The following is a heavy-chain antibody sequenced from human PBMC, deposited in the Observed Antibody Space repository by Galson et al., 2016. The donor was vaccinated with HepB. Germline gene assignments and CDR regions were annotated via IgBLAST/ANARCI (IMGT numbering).Heavy chain of an antibody. D-gene: IGHD3-10*01. CDR3: GKHGGFDY. Sequence: SLRLSCAASGFSFSNSGMRWVRQAPGRGLEWVSGITSSGDATHYADFVKGRFTISRDNSKNTTYLDMNNLTAGDTAIYYCGKHGGFDYWGQGALVTVSS. CDR1: GFSFSNSG. J-gene: IGHJ4*02. V-gene: IGHV3-23*01. CDR2: ITSSGDAT.